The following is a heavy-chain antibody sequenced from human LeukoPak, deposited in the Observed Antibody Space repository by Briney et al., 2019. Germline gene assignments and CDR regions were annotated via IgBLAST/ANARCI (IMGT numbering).Heavy chain of an antibody. CDR3: ARDRSQEFDP. J-gene: IGHJ5*02. CDR2: IRYDGSKK. CDR1: GFTFSSYG. V-gene: IGHV3-30*02. D-gene: IGHD3-10*01. Sequence: GGSLRLSCAASGFTFSSYGMHWVRQAPGKGLEWVAFIRYDGSKKYYADSVKGRFSISRDNSRNTLYLQMNRLRSDDTAVYYCARDRSQEFDPWGQGTLVTVSS.